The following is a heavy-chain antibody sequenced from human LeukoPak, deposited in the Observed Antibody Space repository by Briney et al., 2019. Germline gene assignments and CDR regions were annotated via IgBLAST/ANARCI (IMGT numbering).Heavy chain of an antibody. CDR2: ISGSGDTT. Sequence: GESLRLSCAASGFTFSSYAMSWVRQAPGKGLEWVSVISGSGDTTDNADSVKGRFTISRDNSKNTLYLQMNSLRAEDTAIYYCARQSLGASGLDHWGQGVLVTVSS. D-gene: IGHD1-26*01. CDR1: GFTFSSYA. J-gene: IGHJ4*02. V-gene: IGHV3-23*01. CDR3: ARQSLGASGLDH.